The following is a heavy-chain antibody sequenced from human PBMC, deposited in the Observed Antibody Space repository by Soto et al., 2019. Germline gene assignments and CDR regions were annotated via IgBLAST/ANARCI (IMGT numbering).Heavy chain of an antibody. CDR1: GYTFTSFG. CDR2: ITTDKGKT. CDR3: ATRSPAFDY. Sequence: GASVKVSCKTSGYTFTSFGISWVRQAPGQGLEWMGWITTDKGKTNYAQKFQGRVTMTTDTSTSTAYMELRSLRSDDTAVYYCATRSPAFDYWGQGILVTVSA. J-gene: IGHJ4*02. V-gene: IGHV1-18*01.